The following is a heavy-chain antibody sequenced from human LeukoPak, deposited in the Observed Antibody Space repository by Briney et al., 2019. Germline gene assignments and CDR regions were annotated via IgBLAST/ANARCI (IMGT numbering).Heavy chain of an antibody. CDR3: ASLSSIAAALDY. J-gene: IGHJ4*02. Sequence: PGGSLRLSCAASGFTFSSYAMPWVRQAPGKGLEWVAVISYDGSNKYYADSVKGRFTISRDNSKNTLYLQMNSLRAEDTAVYYCASLSSIAAALDYWGQGTLVTVSS. D-gene: IGHD6-13*01. CDR2: ISYDGSNK. CDR1: GFTFSSYA. V-gene: IGHV3-30-3*01.